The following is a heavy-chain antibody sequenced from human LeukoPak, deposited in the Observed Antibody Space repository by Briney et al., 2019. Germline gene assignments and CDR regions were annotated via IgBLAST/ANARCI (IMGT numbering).Heavy chain of an antibody. D-gene: IGHD3-3*01. CDR1: GGSISSSHSY. J-gene: IGHJ4*02. CDR2: THYNGNT. CDR3: AKTTIFGVVMRGYYFDY. Sequence: PSETLSLTCTVSGGSISSSHSYWGWIRQPPGKGLEWIGNTHYNGNTHYNPSLKSRVTISVDTSKNQFSLKVSSVTAADTAVYYCAKTTIFGVVMRGYYFDYWGQGTLVTVSS. V-gene: IGHV4-39*01.